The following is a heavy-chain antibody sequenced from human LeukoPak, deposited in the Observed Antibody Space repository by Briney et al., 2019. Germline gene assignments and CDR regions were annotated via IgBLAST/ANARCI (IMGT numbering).Heavy chain of an antibody. Sequence: GGSRRPSCAASGFTLSRHGMSWVPQAPGKGQERVSGISGSGGTTYYPDSVKGRFTISRDNSKNTLYLQMNSLRAADTAVYYCAKSPYYDSSGTYYGMDVWGQGTTVTVSS. CDR3: AKSPYYDSSGTYYGMDV. CDR1: GFTLSRHG. J-gene: IGHJ6*02. CDR2: ISGSGGTT. V-gene: IGHV3-23*01. D-gene: IGHD3-22*01.